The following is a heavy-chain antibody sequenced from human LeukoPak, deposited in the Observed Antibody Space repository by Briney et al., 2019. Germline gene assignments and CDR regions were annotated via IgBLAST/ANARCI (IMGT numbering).Heavy chain of an antibody. CDR3: ARSGVYGDYDFDY. Sequence: GGSLRLSCAASGFTFSSYSMNWVRQAPGKWLEWVSSISSSSSYIYYADSVKGRFTISRDNAKNSLYLQMNSLRAEDTAVYYCARSGVYGDYDFDYWGQGTLVTVSS. CDR1: GFTFSSYS. D-gene: IGHD4-17*01. J-gene: IGHJ4*02. CDR2: ISSSSSYI. V-gene: IGHV3-21*01.